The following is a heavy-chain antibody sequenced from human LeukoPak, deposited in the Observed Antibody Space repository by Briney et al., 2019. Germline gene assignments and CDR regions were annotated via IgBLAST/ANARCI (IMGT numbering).Heavy chain of an antibody. V-gene: IGHV3-33*08. CDR3: ARNQDYGVYNSVGAFDI. CDR2: IWYDGSNK. CDR1: GFTFSSYG. Sequence: GGSLRLSCSASGFTFSSYGMHWVRQAPGKGLEWVAVIWYDGSNKYYADSVKGRFTISRDNSKNTLYLQMNSLRAEDTAVYYCARNQDYGVYNSVGAFDIWGQGTMVTVSS. D-gene: IGHD4-17*01. J-gene: IGHJ3*02.